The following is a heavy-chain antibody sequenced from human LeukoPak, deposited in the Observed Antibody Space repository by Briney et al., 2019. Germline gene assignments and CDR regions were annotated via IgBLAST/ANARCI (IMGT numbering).Heavy chain of an antibody. J-gene: IGHJ3*02. CDR3: ARGGALSLEFDI. CDR1: GFTFSSYS. D-gene: IGHD3-16*02. V-gene: IGHV3-21*01. CDR2: ISSSSSYI. Sequence: GGSLRLSCAASGFTFSSYSMNWVRQAPGKGLEWVSSISSSSSYIYYADSVKGRFTISRDNAKNSLYLQMNSLRAEDTAVYYCARGGALSLEFDIWGQGTMVTVSS.